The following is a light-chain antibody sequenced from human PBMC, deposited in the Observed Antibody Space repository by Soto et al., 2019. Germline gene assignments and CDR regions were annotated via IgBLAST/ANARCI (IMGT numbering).Light chain of an antibody. CDR1: SSDVGSYNR. CDR3: SSYTSSSTYV. Sequence: QSVLTQPPSVSGSPGQSVTISCTGTSSDVGSYNRVSWYQQPAGTAPKLMIYEVSDQPSGVPDRFSGSKSANTASLTISGLQAEDEADYCCSSYTSSSTYVFGTGTKVTVL. V-gene: IGLV2-18*02. J-gene: IGLJ1*01. CDR2: EVS.